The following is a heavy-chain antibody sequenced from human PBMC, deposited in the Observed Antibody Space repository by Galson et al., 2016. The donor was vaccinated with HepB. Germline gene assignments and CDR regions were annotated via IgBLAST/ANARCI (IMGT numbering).Heavy chain of an antibody. Sequence: SETLSLTCTVSGGSIYNYYWTWIRQTPGKGLEWIGYTHHSGGTLYNPSLRSRVTTSIDMSRNQFSLRLKSVTAADTAVYYCARDATSVLQPGYGMDVGGKGTSVTVSS. CDR2: THHSGGT. CDR1: GGSIYNYY. V-gene: IGHV4-59*01. CDR3: ARDATSVLQPGYGMDV. D-gene: IGHD2-15*01. J-gene: IGHJ6*04.